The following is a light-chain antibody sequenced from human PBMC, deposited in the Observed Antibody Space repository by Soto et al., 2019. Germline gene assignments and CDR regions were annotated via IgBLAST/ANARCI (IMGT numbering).Light chain of an antibody. Sequence: SYELTQPPSVSVAPGQTATITCGGDNIGNINVHWYQQRPGQAPILVVYNDDDRPSGIPARFSGYNSGNTATLTISRVEAGHEAEYYCQVWHRRSDHYVFGTGTKVTV. CDR3: QVWHRRSDHYV. V-gene: IGLV3-21*02. CDR1: NIGNIN. J-gene: IGLJ1*01. CDR2: NDD.